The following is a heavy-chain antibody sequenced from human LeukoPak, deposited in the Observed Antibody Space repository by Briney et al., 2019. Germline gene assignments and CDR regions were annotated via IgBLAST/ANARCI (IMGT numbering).Heavy chain of an antibody. Sequence: GGSLRLSCAASGFTFSSYWMSWVRQAPGKGLEWVANIKQDGSEKYYVDSVKGRFTISRDNAKNSLYLQMNSLRAEDTAVYYCARGHYDILTGEEAFDIWGQGTMVTVSS. CDR1: GFTFSSYW. CDR3: ARGHYDILTGEEAFDI. D-gene: IGHD3-9*01. J-gene: IGHJ3*02. CDR2: IKQDGSEK. V-gene: IGHV3-7*03.